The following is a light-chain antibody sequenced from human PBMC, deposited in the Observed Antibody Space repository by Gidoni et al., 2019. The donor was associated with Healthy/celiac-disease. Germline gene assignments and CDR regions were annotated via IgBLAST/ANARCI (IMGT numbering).Light chain of an antibody. Sequence: LSCRASQSVSSSYLAWYQQKPGQAPRLLIYGASSRATGIPDRFSGSGSGTDFTLTISRLEPEDFAVYYCQQYGSSPRTFGQXTKVEIK. CDR2: GAS. V-gene: IGKV3-20*01. J-gene: IGKJ1*01. CDR1: QSVSSSY. CDR3: QQYGSSPRT.